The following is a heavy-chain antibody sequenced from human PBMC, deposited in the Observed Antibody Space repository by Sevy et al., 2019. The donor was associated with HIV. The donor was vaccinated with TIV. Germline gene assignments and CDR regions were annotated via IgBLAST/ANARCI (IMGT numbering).Heavy chain of an antibody. CDR2: IYYSGST. CDR3: AKRDRHYYGSGSYYYGMDV. D-gene: IGHD3-10*01. J-gene: IGHJ6*02. CDR1: GGSISSGDYY. Sequence: SETLSLTCTVSGGSISSGDYYWSWIHQPPGKGLEWIGYIYYSGSTYYNPSLKSRVTISVDTSKNQFSLKLSSVTAADTAVYYCAKRDRHYYGSGSYYYGMDVWGQGTTVTVSS. V-gene: IGHV4-30-4*01.